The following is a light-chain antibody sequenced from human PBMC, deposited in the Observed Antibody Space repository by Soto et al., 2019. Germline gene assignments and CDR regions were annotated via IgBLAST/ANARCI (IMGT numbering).Light chain of an antibody. CDR1: QPTGTS. V-gene: IGKV1-39*01. CDR2: AAT. CDR3: QQTYSAPPIT. Sequence: DIHMTQSPSSLSAFLADSFTVACRASQPTGTSLHWYQQKAGKAPKVLISAATKLQSGVPSRFSGSGSGTDFTLTISNLQHEDFATYYCQQTYSAPPITFGQGTRLEIK. J-gene: IGKJ5*01.